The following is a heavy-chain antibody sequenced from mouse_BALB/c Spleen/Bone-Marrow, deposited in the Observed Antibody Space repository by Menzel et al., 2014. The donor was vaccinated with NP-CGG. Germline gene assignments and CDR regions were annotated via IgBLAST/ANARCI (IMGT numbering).Heavy chain of an antibody. CDR3: ASYRYAWYFDV. Sequence: EVQGVESGAELVKPGASVKLSCTASGFNIKDTYLHWVKQRPEQGLEWIGRIDPANGNTKYDPKFQGKATITADTSSNTAYLQLSSLTSEDPAVYYCASYRYAWYFDVWGAGTTVTVSS. CDR1: GFNIKDTY. J-gene: IGHJ1*01. V-gene: IGHV14-3*02. CDR2: IDPANGNT. D-gene: IGHD2-14*01.